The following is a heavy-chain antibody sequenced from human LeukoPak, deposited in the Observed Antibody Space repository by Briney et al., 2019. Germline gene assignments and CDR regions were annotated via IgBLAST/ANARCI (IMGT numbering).Heavy chain of an antibody. Sequence: GRSLRLSCAASGFTFSSYAMHWVRQAPGEGLEWVAVISYDGSNKYYADSVKGRFTISRDNSKNTLYLQMNSLRAEDTAVYYCARDRSYGSWWYFDYWGQGTLVTVSS. CDR2: ISYDGSNK. D-gene: IGHD5-18*01. V-gene: IGHV3-30*04. CDR1: GFTFSSYA. J-gene: IGHJ4*02. CDR3: ARDRSYGSWWYFDY.